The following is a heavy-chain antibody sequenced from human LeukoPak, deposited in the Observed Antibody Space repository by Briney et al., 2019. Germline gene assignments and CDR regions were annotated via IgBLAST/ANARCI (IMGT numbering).Heavy chain of an antibody. CDR1: GFTFSSYA. CDR3: ANGFRIQLWY. Sequence: GGSLRLSCAASGFTFSSYAMRSVRQAPGKGLEWVSAISGSGGSTYYAGSVKGRFTISRDNSKNTLYLQMNSLRAEDTAVYDCANGFRIQLWYWGQGTLVTVSS. V-gene: IGHV3-23*01. D-gene: IGHD5-18*01. CDR2: ISGSGGST. J-gene: IGHJ4*02.